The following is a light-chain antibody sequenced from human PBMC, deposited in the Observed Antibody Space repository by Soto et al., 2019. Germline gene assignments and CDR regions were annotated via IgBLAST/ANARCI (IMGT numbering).Light chain of an antibody. Sequence: DIQMTQSPSSLSASVGDRVTITCRASQGISNYLAWYQQKPGKVPKLLICAASTLPSGVPSRFSGSGAGPDFTLTIRSLQPEDVATYYCQNYNSAPLTFGGGTKVELK. J-gene: IGKJ4*01. CDR2: AAS. V-gene: IGKV1-27*01. CDR1: QGISNY. CDR3: QNYNSAPLT.